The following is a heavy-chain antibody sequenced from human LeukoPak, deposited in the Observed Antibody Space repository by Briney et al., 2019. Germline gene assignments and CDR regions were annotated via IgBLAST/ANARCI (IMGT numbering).Heavy chain of an antibody. CDR2: IAYDGSNE. D-gene: IGHD6-19*01. V-gene: IGHV3-30*18. CDR1: GFTFSNYG. J-gene: IGHJ3*02. Sequence: QPGRSLRLSCAASGFTFSNYGMHRVRQAPGKGLEWVAVIAYDGSNEYYAEFVKGRFTISRDNSKNTLYLQMYSLRAEDTAVYFCAKDQGIAVAGTDDAFDIWGQGTRVTVSS. CDR3: AKDQGIAVAGTDDAFDI.